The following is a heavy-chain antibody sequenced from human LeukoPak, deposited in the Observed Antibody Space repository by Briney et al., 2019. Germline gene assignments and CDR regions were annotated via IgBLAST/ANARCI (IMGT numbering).Heavy chain of an antibody. CDR2: INPSGGST. CDR1: GYTFTSYY. Sequence: ASVKVSCKASGYTFTSYYMHWVRQAPGQGLEWMGIINPSGGSTSYAQKFQGRVTMTRDTSTSTVYMELSSLRSEDTAVYYCARPTYYYDSSGYDLYCFDYWGQGTLVTVSS. V-gene: IGHV1-46*01. D-gene: IGHD3-22*01. J-gene: IGHJ4*02. CDR3: ARPTYYYDSSGYDLYCFDY.